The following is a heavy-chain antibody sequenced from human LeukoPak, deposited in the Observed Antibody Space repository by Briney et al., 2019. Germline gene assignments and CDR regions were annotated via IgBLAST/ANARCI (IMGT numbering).Heavy chain of an antibody. CDR1: GGSISSGSYY. CDR2: IYTSGST. D-gene: IGHD3-3*01. V-gene: IGHV4-61*02. Sequence: SETLSLTCTVSGGSISSGSYYWSWIRQPAGKGLEWIGRIYTSGSTNYNPSLKSRVTISVDTSKNQFSLKLSSVTAADTAVYYCASYTSTILGVVIDYWGQGTLVTVSS. CDR3: ASYTSTILGVVIDY. J-gene: IGHJ4*02.